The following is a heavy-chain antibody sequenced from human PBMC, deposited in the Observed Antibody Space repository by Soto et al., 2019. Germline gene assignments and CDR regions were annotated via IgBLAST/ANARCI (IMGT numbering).Heavy chain of an antibody. CDR1: GFTFSSYG. V-gene: IGHV3-30*18. D-gene: IGHD1-26*01. Sequence: QVQLVESGGGVVQPGRSLRLSCAASGFTFSSYGMHWVRQAPGKGLESVAVISYDGSNKYYADSVKGRFTISRDNSKNVLYLQMHSLRAEDTAVYYCAKDRPSGSRPYYYGMDVWGEGTTVTVSS. CDR2: ISYDGSNK. CDR3: AKDRPSGSRPYYYGMDV. J-gene: IGHJ6*02.